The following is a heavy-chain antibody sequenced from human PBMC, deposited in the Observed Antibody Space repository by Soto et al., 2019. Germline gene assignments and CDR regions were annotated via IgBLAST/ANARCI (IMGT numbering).Heavy chain of an antibody. J-gene: IGHJ6*02. CDR3: ARDRGCSGGSCYRPYYYGMDV. CDR1: GGSISSYY. D-gene: IGHD2-15*01. V-gene: IGHV4-59*01. Sequence: PSETLSLTCTVSGGSISSYYWSWIRQPPGKGLEWIGYIYYSGSTNYNPSLKSRVTISVDTSKNQFSLKLSSVTAADTAVYYCARDRGCSGGSCYRPYYYGMDVWGQGTTVTVS. CDR2: IYYSGST.